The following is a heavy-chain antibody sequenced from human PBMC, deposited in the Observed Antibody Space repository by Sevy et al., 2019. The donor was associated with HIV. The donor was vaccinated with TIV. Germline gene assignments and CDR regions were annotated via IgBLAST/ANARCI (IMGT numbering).Heavy chain of an antibody. CDR3: AKTPPEVSWYYYNMDV. V-gene: IGHV3-23*01. CDR1: GFTFSSYT. Sequence: GGSLRLSCAASGFTFSSYTMSWVRQAPGKGLEWVSAISGGGGSTYYADSVKGRFTISRDNSKNTLYLQMNSLRAEDTAVYYCAKTPPEVSWYYYNMDVWGQGTTVTVSS. J-gene: IGHJ6*02. CDR2: ISGGGGST.